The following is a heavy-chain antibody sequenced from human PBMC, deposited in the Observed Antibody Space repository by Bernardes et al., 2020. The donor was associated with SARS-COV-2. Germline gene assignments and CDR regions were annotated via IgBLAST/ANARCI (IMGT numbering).Heavy chain of an antibody. J-gene: IGHJ4*02. CDR1: GFIFSNYG. CDR3: ARGVRGGFIGVVAGPPDY. V-gene: IGHV3-33*01. CDR2: IWYDGTNK. D-gene: IGHD3-3*01. Sequence: GGSLRLSCVASGFIFSNYGMHWVRQVPGKGLEWVAVIWYDGTNKYYAGSVKGRFTISRDNSKDTLYLQMNRLRAEDTSTYYCARGVRGGFIGVVAGPPDYWGQRTLVTVSS.